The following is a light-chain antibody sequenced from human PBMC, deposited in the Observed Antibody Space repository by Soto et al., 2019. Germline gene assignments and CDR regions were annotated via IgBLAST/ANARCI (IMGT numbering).Light chain of an antibody. J-gene: IGLJ1*01. CDR3: CSYAGSYTSSYV. CDR1: SSDVGGYNY. Sequence: QSVLTQPRSVSGSPGQSVTISCTGTSSDVGGYNYVSWHQQHPGKAPKLMIYDVSKRPSGVPDRFSGSKSGNTASLTISGLQAGDEADYYCSYAGSYTSSYVFGTGTKVTVL. V-gene: IGLV2-11*01. CDR2: DVS.